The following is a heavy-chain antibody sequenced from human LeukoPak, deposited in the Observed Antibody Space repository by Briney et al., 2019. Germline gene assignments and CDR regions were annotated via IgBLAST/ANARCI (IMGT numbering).Heavy chain of an antibody. V-gene: IGHV4-38-2*02. CDR1: GYSISSGYY. CDR3: ARDPGVVVVPAAPRVSSEVSDY. J-gene: IGHJ4*02. D-gene: IGHD2-2*01. CDR2: IYHSGST. Sequence: SETLSLTCAVSGYSISSGYYWGWIRQPPGKGLEWIGSIYHSGSTYYNPSLRSRVTLSVETSKNQFSLELSSVTAADTAVYYCARDPGVVVVPAAPRVSSEVSDYWGQGTLVTVSS.